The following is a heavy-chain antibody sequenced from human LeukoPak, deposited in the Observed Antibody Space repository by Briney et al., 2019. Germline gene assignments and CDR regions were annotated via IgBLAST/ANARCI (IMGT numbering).Heavy chain of an antibody. Sequence: PGGSLRLSCAASGFTFSSYAMSWVRQAPGKGLEWVSAISGSGGSTYYADSVKGRFTISRDNSKNTLYMQMNRLRAEDTAVYYCAKDHGGYSGYDEGVLGFDYWGQGTLVTVSS. V-gene: IGHV3-23*01. CDR3: AKDHGGYSGYDEGVLGFDY. D-gene: IGHD5-12*01. J-gene: IGHJ4*02. CDR1: GFTFSSYA. CDR2: ISGSGGST.